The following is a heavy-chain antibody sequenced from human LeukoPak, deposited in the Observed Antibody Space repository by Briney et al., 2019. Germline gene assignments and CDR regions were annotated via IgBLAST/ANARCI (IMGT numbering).Heavy chain of an antibody. CDR1: GFTFSSCS. CDR3: ARDYSPGIVGATTSGY. V-gene: IGHV3-21*01. Sequence: GGSLRLSCAASGFTFSSCSMNWVRQAPGKGLEWVSSISSSSSYIYYADSVKGRFTISRDNAKNSLYLQMNSLRAEDTAVYYCARDYSPGIVGATTSGYWGQGTLVTVSS. D-gene: IGHD1-26*01. CDR2: ISSSSSYI. J-gene: IGHJ4*02.